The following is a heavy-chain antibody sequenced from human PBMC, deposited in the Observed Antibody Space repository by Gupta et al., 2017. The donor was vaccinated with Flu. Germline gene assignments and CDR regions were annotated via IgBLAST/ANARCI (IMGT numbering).Heavy chain of an antibody. CDR2: INSSSSSR. J-gene: IGHJ6*02. V-gene: IGHV3-48*02. CDR1: GFTLSSDG. CDR3: ASSGRGMDV. Sequence: EVQLVESGGGLVQPGGSLRLSCAASGFTLSSDGMNGVRQAPGKGLEWVSYINSSSSSRDDADSVKGRLTIARENAKNALYLQMNSLRDEDTAVDDGASSGRGMDVGGQGTTVTVSS.